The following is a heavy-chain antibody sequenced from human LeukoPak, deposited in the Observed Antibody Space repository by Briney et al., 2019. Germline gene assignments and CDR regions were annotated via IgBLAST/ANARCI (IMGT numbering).Heavy chain of an antibody. D-gene: IGHD3-10*01. V-gene: IGHV3-74*01. CDR2: INGDGSTI. CDR1: GFTFNGHW. Sequence: GGSLRLSCEASGFTFNGHWMHWVRQAPGKGLVWVSLINGDGSTIIYADSVKGRFTISRDNAKNRLYLQMDSLGAEDTAVYYCARVVGWFGAPAAFDIWGQGTMVTVSS. CDR3: ARVVGWFGAPAAFDI. J-gene: IGHJ3*02.